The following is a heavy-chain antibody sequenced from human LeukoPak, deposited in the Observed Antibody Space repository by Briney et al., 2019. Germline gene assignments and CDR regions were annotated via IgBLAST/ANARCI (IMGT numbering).Heavy chain of an antibody. J-gene: IGHJ1*01. CDR1: GGSISSGGYY. CDR3: ARRSKYYYDSSGSYVGYFQH. V-gene: IGHV4-61*08. Sequence: SETLSLTCTVSGGSISSGGYYWSWIRQHPGKGLEWIGYIYYSGSTNYNPSLKSRVTISVDTSKNQFSLKLSSVTAADTAVYYCARRSKYYYDSSGSYVGYFQHWGQGTLVTVSS. CDR2: IYYSGST. D-gene: IGHD3-22*01.